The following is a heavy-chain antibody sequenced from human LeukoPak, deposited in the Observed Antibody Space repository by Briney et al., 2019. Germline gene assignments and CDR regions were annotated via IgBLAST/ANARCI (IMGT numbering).Heavy chain of an antibody. CDR3: ATAPAAADSC. D-gene: IGHD6-13*01. J-gene: IGHJ4*02. Sequence: GGSLRLSCAASGFTFTSFWMTWVRQAPGKGLEWVANINRDGSKKTYVDSVKGRFTISRDNAKNSLYLQMSSLRAEGTAVYYCATAPAAADSCWGQGTLVAVSS. V-gene: IGHV3-7*01. CDR2: INRDGSKK. CDR1: GFTFTSFW.